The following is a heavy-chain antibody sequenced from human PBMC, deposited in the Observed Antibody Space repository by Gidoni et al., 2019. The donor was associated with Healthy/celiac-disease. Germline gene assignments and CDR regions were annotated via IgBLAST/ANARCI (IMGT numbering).Heavy chain of an antibody. CDR3: ARGYSYSSSSTGLLFDY. D-gene: IGHD6-6*01. CDR1: GRSFRGYY. CDR2: INHSGST. V-gene: IGHV4-34*01. J-gene: IGHJ4*02. Sequence: QVQLQQWGAGLLKPSETLSLTCAVYGRSFRGYYWSWIRQPPGKGLEWIGEINHSGSTNYNPSLKSRVTISVDTSKNQFSLKLSSVTAADTAVYYCARGYSYSSSSTGLLFDYWGQGTLVTVSS.